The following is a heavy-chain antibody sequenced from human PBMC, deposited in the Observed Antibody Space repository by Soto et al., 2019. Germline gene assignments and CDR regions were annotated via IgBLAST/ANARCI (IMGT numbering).Heavy chain of an antibody. Sequence: SEALSLTCAVYGGSFSGYYWSWIRPPPGKGLEWIGEINHSGSTNYNPSLKSRVTISVDTSTNQFSLKLSPVTAADTAVYYCARVKLELRFFGELRFDPWGQGTLVTVSS. CDR3: ARVKLELRFFGELRFDP. V-gene: IGHV4-34*01. CDR2: INHSGST. CDR1: GGSFSGYY. D-gene: IGHD1-7*01. J-gene: IGHJ5*02.